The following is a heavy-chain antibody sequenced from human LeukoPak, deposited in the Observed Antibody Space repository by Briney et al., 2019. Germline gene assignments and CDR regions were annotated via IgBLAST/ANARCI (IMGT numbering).Heavy chain of an antibody. V-gene: IGHV3-11*04. CDR1: GFTFSDYY. J-gene: IGHJ4*02. CDR2: ISSSGSTI. Sequence: GGSLRLSCAASGFTFSDYYMSWIRQAPGKGLEWVSYISSSGSTIYYADSVKGRFTISRDNSKNTLYLQMNSLRAEDTAVYYCASPQQLVRGDYFDYWGQGTLVTVSS. CDR3: ASPQQLVRGDYFDY. D-gene: IGHD6-13*01.